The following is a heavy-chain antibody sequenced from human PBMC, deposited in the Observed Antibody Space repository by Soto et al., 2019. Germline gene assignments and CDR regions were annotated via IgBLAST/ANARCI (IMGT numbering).Heavy chain of an antibody. CDR2: ISYDGSNK. D-gene: IGHD3-3*01. Sequence: GGSLRLSCAASGFTFSSYAMHWVRQAPGKGLEWVAVISYDGSNKYYADSVKGRFTISRDNSKNTLYLKMNSLRAEDTDVYYCARDQRFLEWLLYYYYCGLDVWGQGTTVTVSS. CDR1: GFTFSSYA. CDR3: ARDQRFLEWLLYYYYCGLDV. J-gene: IGHJ6*02. V-gene: IGHV3-30*04.